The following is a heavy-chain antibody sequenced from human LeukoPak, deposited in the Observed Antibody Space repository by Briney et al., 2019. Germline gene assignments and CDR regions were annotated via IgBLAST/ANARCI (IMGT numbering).Heavy chain of an antibody. V-gene: IGHV3-30-3*01. Sequence: GRSLRLSCAASGFTFSSYAMHWVRQAPGKGLEWVAVISYDGSNKYYADSVKGRFTISRDNSKNTLYLQMNSLRAEDTAVYYCAKEGDFYDILTDYWGQGTLVTVSS. CDR2: ISYDGSNK. CDR3: AKEGDFYDILTDY. CDR1: GFTFSSYA. J-gene: IGHJ4*02. D-gene: IGHD3-9*01.